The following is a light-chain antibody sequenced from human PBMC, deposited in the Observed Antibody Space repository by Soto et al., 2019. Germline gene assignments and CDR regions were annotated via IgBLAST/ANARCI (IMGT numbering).Light chain of an antibody. V-gene: IGKV1-5*01. CDR1: QSLRGW. J-gene: IGKJ5*01. Sequence: DIQITQSPSTLSASFLDMVTVTCLASQSLRGWLAWYQQRPGKAPKALIYDASTLASGVPSRFNGSGSGTEFTLTISSLQPDDFATYYCQQYITYSTFGQGTRLEIK. CDR3: QQYITYST. CDR2: DAS.